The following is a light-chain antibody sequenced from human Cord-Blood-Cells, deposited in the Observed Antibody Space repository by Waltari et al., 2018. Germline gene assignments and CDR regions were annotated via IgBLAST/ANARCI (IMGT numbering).Light chain of an antibody. CDR1: SLRSYY. Sequence: SSELTQDPAVSVALGQTVRITCQGDSLRSYYASWYQQKPGQAPVLVIYGKNNRPSGIPDRFSGSSSGSTASLTITEAQAEGEADYYCNSRDSSGNHLVFGGGTKLTVL. CDR3: NSRDSSGNHLV. V-gene: IGLV3-19*01. CDR2: GKN. J-gene: IGLJ2*01.